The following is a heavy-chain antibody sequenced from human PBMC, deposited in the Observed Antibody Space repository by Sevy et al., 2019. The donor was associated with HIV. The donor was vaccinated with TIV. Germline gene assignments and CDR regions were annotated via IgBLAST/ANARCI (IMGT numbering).Heavy chain of an antibody. D-gene: IGHD1-26*01. Sequence: SETLSLTCTVSGGSISSGSYYWSWIRQPVGKGLEWIGRIYTSGSTNYNPSLKSRVTISVDTSKNQFSLKLSSVTAADTAVYYCARAVGGGATGYYFDYWGQGTLVTVSS. V-gene: IGHV4-61*02. J-gene: IGHJ4*02. CDR3: ARAVGGGATGYYFDY. CDR1: GGSISSGSYY. CDR2: IYTSGST.